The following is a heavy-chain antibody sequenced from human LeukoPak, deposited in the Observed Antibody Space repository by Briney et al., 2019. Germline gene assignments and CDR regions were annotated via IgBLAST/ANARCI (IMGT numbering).Heavy chain of an antibody. D-gene: IGHD6-13*01. J-gene: IGHJ6*02. V-gene: IGHV3-23*01. CDR2: ISGSGGST. Sequence: GGSLRLSCAASGFTFSSYAMSWVRQAPGKGLEWVSAISGSGGSTYYADSVKGRFTISRDNSKNTLYLQMGSLRAEDMAVYYCARTPRLSIAAAGVMDVWGQGTTVTVSS. CDR1: GFTFSSYA. CDR3: ARTPRLSIAAAGVMDV.